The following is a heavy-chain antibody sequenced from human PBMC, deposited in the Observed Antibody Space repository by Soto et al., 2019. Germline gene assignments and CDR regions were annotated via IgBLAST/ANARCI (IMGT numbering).Heavy chain of an antibody. V-gene: IGHV1-69*13. D-gene: IGHD2-2*01. J-gene: IGHJ6*02. CDR2: IIPIFGTP. CDR1: GGTFTNYA. Sequence: PGPPVKVSCKPSGGTFTNYAFSWVRQAPGQGLEWMGGIIPIFGTPDYAQNFQGRVTITADESTRTASMELSSLRSDDTAVYYCARERSVGYCITTTCPKPFYYYAMDVWGQGTTVTVSS. CDR3: ARERSVGYCITTTCPKPFYYYAMDV.